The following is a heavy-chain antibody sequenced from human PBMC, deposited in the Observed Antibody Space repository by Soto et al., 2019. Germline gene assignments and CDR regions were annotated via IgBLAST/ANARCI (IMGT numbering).Heavy chain of an antibody. Sequence: GGSLRLSCAASGFTFSSYSMNWVRQAPGKGLEWVSYISSSSSTIYYADSVKGRFTISRDNAKNSLYLQMNSLRAEDTAVYYCARRVTIFGVVYFDYWGQGTLVTVSS. CDR3: ARRVTIFGVVYFDY. CDR2: ISSSSSTI. V-gene: IGHV3-48*01. CDR1: GFTFSSYS. D-gene: IGHD3-3*01. J-gene: IGHJ4*02.